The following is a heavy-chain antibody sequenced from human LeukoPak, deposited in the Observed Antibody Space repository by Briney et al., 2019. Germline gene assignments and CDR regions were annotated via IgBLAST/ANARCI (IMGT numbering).Heavy chain of an antibody. V-gene: IGHV3-30*18. D-gene: IGHD5-18*01. CDR3: AKDLFGTYTAMDY. Sequence: GGSLRISCAASGFTFSSYGMHWVRQAPGKGLEWVAVISYDGSNKYYADSVKGRFTISRDNSKNTLYLQMNSLRAEDTAVYYCAKDLFGTYTAMDYWGQGTLVTVSS. J-gene: IGHJ4*02. CDR2: ISYDGSNK. CDR1: GFTFSSYG.